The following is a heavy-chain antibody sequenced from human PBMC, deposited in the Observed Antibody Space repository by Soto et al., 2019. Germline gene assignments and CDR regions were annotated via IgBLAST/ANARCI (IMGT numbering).Heavy chain of an antibody. CDR2: ITSSGGGT. Sequence: PWWSLRLSCSASVFTCSAYVMSCVRQAPGKGLEWVSSITSSGGGTYYADSVKGRFTVSRDNSKNTVYLQMNSLRDEDTAVYYCAKLTAAWGQGTLVTVSS. CDR1: VFTCSAYV. J-gene: IGHJ4*02. V-gene: IGHV3-23*01. CDR3: AKLTAA. D-gene: IGHD6-13*01.